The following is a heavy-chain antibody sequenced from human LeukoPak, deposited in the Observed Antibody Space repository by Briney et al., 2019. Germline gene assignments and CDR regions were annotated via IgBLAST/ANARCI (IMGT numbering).Heavy chain of an antibody. J-gene: IGHJ5*02. Sequence: SETLSLTCAVYGGSFSGYYWSWIRQPPGKGLEWIGEINHSGGTNYNPSLKSRVTISVDTSKNQFSLKLSSVTAADTAVYYCARGRIVVVTAIPDWWFDPWGQGTLVTVSS. D-gene: IGHD2-21*02. CDR3: ARGRIVVVTAIPDWWFDP. V-gene: IGHV4-34*01. CDR2: INHSGGT. CDR1: GGSFSGYY.